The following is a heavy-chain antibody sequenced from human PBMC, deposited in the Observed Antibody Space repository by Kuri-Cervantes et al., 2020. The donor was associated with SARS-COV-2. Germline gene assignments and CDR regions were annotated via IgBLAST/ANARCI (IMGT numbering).Heavy chain of an antibody. CDR3: ARGLVLIAARTYYYYYYGVDV. V-gene: IGHV3-30*03. J-gene: IGHJ6*02. CDR2: ISFNGGDK. D-gene: IGHD6-6*01. Sequence: GESLKISCAASGFTFNTYGIHWVRQAPGKGLEWVAVISFNGGDKYYSDSVKGRFTISRDNSKNTLYLQMNSLRAEDTAVYYCARGLVLIAARTYYYYYYGVDVWGQGTTVTVSS. CDR1: GFTFNTYG.